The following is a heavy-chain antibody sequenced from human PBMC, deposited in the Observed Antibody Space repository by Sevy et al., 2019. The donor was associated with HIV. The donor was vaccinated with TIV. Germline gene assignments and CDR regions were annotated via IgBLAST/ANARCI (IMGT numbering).Heavy chain of an antibody. V-gene: IGHV3-11*01. CDR1: GLAFSDYY. CDR2: ISSSGATI. J-gene: IGHJ4*02. D-gene: IGHD2-15*01. Sequence: GGSLRLSCAASGLAFSDYYMSWIRQAPGKGLEWVSYISSSGATIYYADSVKGRFTSSRDNAKNSLYLQMSSLRVDDTAVYYCARDPFHLLRGCFWGQGTLVTVSS. CDR3: ARDPFHLLRGCF.